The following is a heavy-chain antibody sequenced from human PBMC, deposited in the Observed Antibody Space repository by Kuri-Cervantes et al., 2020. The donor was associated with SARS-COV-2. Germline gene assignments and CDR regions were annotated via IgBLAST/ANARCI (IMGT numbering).Heavy chain of an antibody. V-gene: IGHV3-43*01. CDR3: AKDGYSSSLDY. J-gene: IGHJ4*02. Sequence: GGSLRLSCAASGFTFNDYSMLWVRQAPGKGLEWVSLITYNSIGKYYADSVKGRFTISRDNSKNSLYLKMNSLRTEDTALYFCAKDGYSSSLDYWGQGTLVTVSS. CDR1: GFTFNDYS. CDR2: ITYNSIGK. D-gene: IGHD6-13*01.